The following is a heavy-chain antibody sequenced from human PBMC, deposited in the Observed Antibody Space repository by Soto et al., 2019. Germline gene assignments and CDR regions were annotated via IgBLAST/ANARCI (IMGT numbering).Heavy chain of an antibody. J-gene: IGHJ3*02. V-gene: IGHV1-69*13. D-gene: IGHD2-8*02. Sequence: GASVKVSCKASGGTFSSYAISWVRQAPGQGLEWMGGIIPIFGTANYAQKFQGRVTITAGESTSTAYMELSSLRSEDTAVYYCARRMEPGGAFDIWGQGTMVTVSS. CDR2: IIPIFGTA. CDR3: ARRMEPGGAFDI. CDR1: GGTFSSYA.